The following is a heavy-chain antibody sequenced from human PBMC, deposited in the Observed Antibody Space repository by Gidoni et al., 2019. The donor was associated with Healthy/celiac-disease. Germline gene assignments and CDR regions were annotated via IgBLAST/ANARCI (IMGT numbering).Heavy chain of an antibody. CDR2: INPSGGST. J-gene: IGHJ4*02. V-gene: IGHV1-46*01. Sequence: QVQLVQSGAEVKKPGAAVKGSCNASGYTFTSYYMHWVRQAPGQGLEWMGIINPSGGSTSYAQKCQGRVTMTRDTSTSTVYMELSSLRSEDTAVYYCARTQSLEGDYWGQGTLVTVSS. CDR3: ARTQSLEGDY. CDR1: GYTFTSYY.